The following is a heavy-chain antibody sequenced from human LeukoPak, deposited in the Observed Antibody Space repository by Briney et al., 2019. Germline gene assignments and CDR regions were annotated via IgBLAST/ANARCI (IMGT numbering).Heavy chain of an antibody. V-gene: IGHV3-23*01. Sequence: GGSLRLSCAAYGFTFSIYAMSWVRQAPWKGLEWVSSITRRDGGTFYTDPVKGRFTISRDNSKNMLYLQMNSLRAEDTAIYYCAKDRPNYYESNGDYYRRNGDSWGQGTLVTVSS. CDR2: ITRRDGGT. CDR1: GFTFSIYA. D-gene: IGHD3-22*01. J-gene: IGHJ5*01. CDR3: AKDRPNYYESNGDYYRRNGDS.